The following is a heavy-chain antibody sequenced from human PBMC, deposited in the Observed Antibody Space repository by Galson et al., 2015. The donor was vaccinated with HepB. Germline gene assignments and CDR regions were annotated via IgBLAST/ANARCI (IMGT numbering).Heavy chain of an antibody. CDR1: GYTFTSYG. CDR2: ISAYNGNT. J-gene: IGHJ5*02. CDR3: ARFVREYSTRNNWFDP. Sequence: SVKVSCKASGYTFTSYGISWVRQAPGQGLEWMGWISAYNGNTNYAQKLQGRVTMTTDTSTSTAYMELRSLRSDDTAVYYCARFVREYSTRNNWFDPWGQGTLVTVSS. V-gene: IGHV1-18*01. D-gene: IGHD2-2*01.